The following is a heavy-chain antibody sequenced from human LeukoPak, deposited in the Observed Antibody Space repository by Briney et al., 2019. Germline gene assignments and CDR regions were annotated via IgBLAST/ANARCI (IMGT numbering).Heavy chain of an antibody. Sequence: ASVKVSCKASGGTFSSYAISWVRQATGQGLEWMGWMNPNSGNTGYAQKFQGRVTMTRNTSISTAYMELSSLRSEDTAVYYCASPYYYDSSGYIAFDIWGQGTMVTVSS. CDR3: ASPYYYDSSGYIAFDI. CDR1: GGTFSSYA. J-gene: IGHJ3*02. D-gene: IGHD3-22*01. V-gene: IGHV1-8*02. CDR2: MNPNSGNT.